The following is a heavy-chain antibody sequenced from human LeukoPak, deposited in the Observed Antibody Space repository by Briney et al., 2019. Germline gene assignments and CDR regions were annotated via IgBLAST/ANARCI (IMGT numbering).Heavy chain of an antibody. CDR3: TRGPPNWGYDY. J-gene: IGHJ4*02. CDR2: IIPIFGTA. Sequence: GASVKVSCKASGGTFSSYAISWVRQAPGQGLEWMGGIIPIFGTANYAQKFQGRVTITADESTSTAYMELSSLRSEDTAVYYCTRGPPNWGYDYWGQGTLVTVSS. V-gene: IGHV1-69*13. CDR1: GGTFSSYA. D-gene: IGHD7-27*01.